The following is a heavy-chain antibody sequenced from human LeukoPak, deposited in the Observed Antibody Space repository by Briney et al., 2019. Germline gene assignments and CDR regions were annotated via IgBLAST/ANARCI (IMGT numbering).Heavy chain of an antibody. V-gene: IGHV4-59*01. CDR3: ARAGYSYGTGYYFDY. CDR2: IYYTGAT. CDR1: DGSISNYY. Sequence: SETLSLTCTVSDGSISNYYWSWIRLPPVKGLEWIGYIYYTGATNYSPSLKSRVTISLDTSKNQFSLRLSSVTAADAAVYYCARAGYSYGTGYYFDYWGQGALVTVSS. J-gene: IGHJ4*02. D-gene: IGHD5-18*01.